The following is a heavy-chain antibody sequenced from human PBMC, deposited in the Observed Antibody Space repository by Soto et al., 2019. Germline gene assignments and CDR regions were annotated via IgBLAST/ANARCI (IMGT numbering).Heavy chain of an antibody. Sequence: ASVKVSCKASGYTFTSYSMHWVRQAPGQRLEWMGWINAGNGNTKYSQKFQGRVTITRDTSASTAYMELSSLRSEDTAVYYCARLSSVTMVRGSYDDWGQGTLVTVSS. J-gene: IGHJ4*02. V-gene: IGHV1-3*01. D-gene: IGHD3-10*01. CDR1: GYTFTSYS. CDR3: ARLSSVTMVRGSYDD. CDR2: INAGNGNT.